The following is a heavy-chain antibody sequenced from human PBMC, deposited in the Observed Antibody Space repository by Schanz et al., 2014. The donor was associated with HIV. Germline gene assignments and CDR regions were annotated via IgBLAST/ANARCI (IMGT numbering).Heavy chain of an antibody. J-gene: IGHJ3*02. V-gene: IGHV4-31*03. CDR2: IYNSGST. Sequence: QVQLQESGPGLVKPSQTLSLTCTVSGGSISSGGYYWSWIRQLPGKGLEWIGYIYNSGSTYYNPSLKSRVTISGDTSKNQFSLKLSSVTAADTAVYYCARVGDGYNSAFDIWGQGTMVTVSS. D-gene: IGHD5-12*01. CDR3: ARVGDGYNSAFDI. CDR1: GGSISSGGYY.